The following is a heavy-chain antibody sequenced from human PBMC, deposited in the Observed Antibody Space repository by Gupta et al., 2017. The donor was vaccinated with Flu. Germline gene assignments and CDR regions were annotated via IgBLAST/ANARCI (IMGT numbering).Heavy chain of an antibody. J-gene: IGHJ6*03. V-gene: IGHV3-30*18. D-gene: IGHD3-10*01. CDR2: MSYDGGNT. CDR1: GCTVSTFG. CDR3: AKDGRRRGIFPFGVFYYYIDV. Sequence: QGQLVESGGGVVQPGRSRSLSFGAAGCTVSTFGLHWVLPEPRKGLEWVAVMSYDGGNTYYADSVKGRFTISRDNSKDTLYLQMNNLRADDTAVYFCAKDGRRRGIFPFGVFYYYIDVWGRGTTVTVSS.